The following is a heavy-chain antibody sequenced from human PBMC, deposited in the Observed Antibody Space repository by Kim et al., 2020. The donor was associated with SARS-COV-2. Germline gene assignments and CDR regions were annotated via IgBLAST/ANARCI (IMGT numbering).Heavy chain of an antibody. CDR1: GFTFTGYA. V-gene: IGHV3-23*01. CDR2: IDGSDGTT. Sequence: GGSLRLSCTTSGFTFTGYAMSWVRQAPGKGLEWVSSIDGSDGTTYYVDSVKGRFTISRDNSKNTLYLQMSTLRADDTAVYYCMKAGWGSIWDHWGQGTLVTVSS. CDR3: MKAGWGSIWDH. D-gene: IGHD2-21*01. J-gene: IGHJ4*02.